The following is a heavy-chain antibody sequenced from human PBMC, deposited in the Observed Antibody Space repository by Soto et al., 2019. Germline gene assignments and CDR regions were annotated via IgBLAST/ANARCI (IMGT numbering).Heavy chain of an antibody. V-gene: IGHV4-34*01. J-gene: IGHJ4*02. Sequence: QVQLQQWGAGLLKPSETLSLTCAVYGGSFSGYYWSWIRQPPGKGLGWIGEINDSGSSNNNPSLKSRVTISLDTSKNQFSLKLSSVTAADTAVYYCARMWGGYNSHWGQGTLVTVSS. CDR3: ARMWGGYNSH. CDR1: GGSFSGYY. D-gene: IGHD6-25*01. CDR2: INDSGSS.